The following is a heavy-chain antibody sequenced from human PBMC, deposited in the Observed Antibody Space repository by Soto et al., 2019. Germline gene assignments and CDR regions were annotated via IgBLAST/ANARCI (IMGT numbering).Heavy chain of an antibody. CDR2: INAGNGNT. CDR1: GYSFTIYA. J-gene: IGHJ4*02. V-gene: IGHV1-3*01. CDR3: ARSIVVVTAADY. D-gene: IGHD2-21*02. Sequence: ASVKVSWKASGYSFTIYAMHWVRQAPGQRLEWMGWINAGNGNTKYSQKFQGRVTITRDTSASTAYMELSSLRSEDTAVYYCARSIVVVTAADYWGQGTLVTVS.